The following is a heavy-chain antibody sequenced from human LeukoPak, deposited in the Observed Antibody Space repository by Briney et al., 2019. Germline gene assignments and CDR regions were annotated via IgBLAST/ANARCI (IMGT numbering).Heavy chain of an antibody. D-gene: IGHD2-2*01. V-gene: IGHV1-2*06. J-gene: IGHJ4*02. CDR3: ARVRYYCSSTSCYPI. CDR2: INPHSGAT. CDR1: GYTFTGYY. Sequence: GGSVKVSCTASGYTFTGYYMHWVRQAPGQGLEWLGRINPHSGATNYAQKFQGRATMTRDTSISTAYMELSRLRSDDTAVYYCARVRYYCSSTSCYPIWGQGTLVTVSS.